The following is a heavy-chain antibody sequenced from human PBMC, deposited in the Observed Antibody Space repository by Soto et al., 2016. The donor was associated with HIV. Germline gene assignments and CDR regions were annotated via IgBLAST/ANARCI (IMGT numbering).Heavy chain of an antibody. CDR1: GFIFSDSA. CDR3: ARDPYYHYMDV. J-gene: IGHJ6*03. V-gene: IGHV3-73*01. CDR2: IRTKGNNYAT. Sequence: EVQLVESGGGLVQPGGSLKLSCAASGFIFSDSAIHWVRQAPGKGLEWVGHIRTKGNNYATAFSASVKGRFTISRDDSKNTAYLRMNSLKTEDTAVYYCARDPYYHYMDVWGKGTTVTVSS.